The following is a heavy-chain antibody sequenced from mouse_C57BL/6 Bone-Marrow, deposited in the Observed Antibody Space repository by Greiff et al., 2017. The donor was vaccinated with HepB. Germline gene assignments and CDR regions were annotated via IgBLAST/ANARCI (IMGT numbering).Heavy chain of an antibody. CDR2: ISSGGSYT. CDR1: GFTFSSYG. D-gene: IGHD3-2*02. Sequence: EVQLVESGGDLVKPGGSLKLSCAASGFTFSSYGMSWVRQTPDKRLEWVATISSGGSYTYYPDSVKGRFTISRDNAKNTLYLQISSLKSEDTAMYYCARPRDSSPLAYWGQGTLVTVSA. V-gene: IGHV5-6*01. J-gene: IGHJ3*01. CDR3: ARPRDSSPLAY.